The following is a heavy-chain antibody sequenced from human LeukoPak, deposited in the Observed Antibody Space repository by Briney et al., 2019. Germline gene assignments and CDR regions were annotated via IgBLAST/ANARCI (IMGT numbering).Heavy chain of an antibody. D-gene: IGHD6-13*01. Sequence: GASVKVSRKASGYTFTRYYMHWVRQAPGQGLEWMGIINPSGGSTSYAQKFQGRVTMTRDTSTSTVYMELSSLRSEDTAVYYCASPSYSSSSYYGMDVWGQGTTVTVSS. J-gene: IGHJ6*02. V-gene: IGHV1-46*01. CDR3: ASPSYSSSSYYGMDV. CDR2: INPSGGST. CDR1: GYTFTRYY.